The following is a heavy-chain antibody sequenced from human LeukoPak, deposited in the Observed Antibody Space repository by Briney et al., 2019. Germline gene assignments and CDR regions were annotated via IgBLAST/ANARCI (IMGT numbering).Heavy chain of an antibody. CDR3: ARVPGSYYVDFDY. CDR2: ISGSGGST. V-gene: IGHV3-23*01. J-gene: IGHJ4*02. CDR1: GFTFSSYV. Sequence: GGSLRLSCAASGFTFSSYVMSWVRQAPGKGLEWVSVISGSGGSTYYADSVKGRFTISRDNSKNTVYLQMNSLRAEDTAVYYCARVPGSYYVDFDYWGQGTLVTVSS. D-gene: IGHD3-10*01.